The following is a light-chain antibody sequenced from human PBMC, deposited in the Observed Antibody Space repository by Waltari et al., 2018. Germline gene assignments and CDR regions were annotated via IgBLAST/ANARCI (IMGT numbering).Light chain of an antibody. Sequence: VMTHSPATLSVSPGERVILSCRASQSIRNNLVWYQQKHDQAPMLLIYGASTRATGTAARFSGSGSGTEFTLTISSLQSEDFALYFCQQYNNWPPTFGPGTKVDI. CDR1: QSIRNN. J-gene: IGKJ3*01. CDR3: QQYNNWPPT. V-gene: IGKV3-15*01. CDR2: GAS.